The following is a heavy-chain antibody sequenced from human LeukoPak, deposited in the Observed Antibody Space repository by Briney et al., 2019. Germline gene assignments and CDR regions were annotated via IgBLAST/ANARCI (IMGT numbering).Heavy chain of an antibody. CDR2: MNPNSSNT. CDR3: ARDQGTTVAESPFYY. V-gene: IGHV1-8*01. D-gene: IGHD4-23*01. J-gene: IGHJ4*02. Sequence: ASVKVSCKASGYTFTSYDINWVRQATGQGLEWMGWMNPNSSNTGYAQKFQGRVTMTRNTSISTAYMELSSLRSEDTAVYYCARDQGTTVAESPFYYWGQGTLVTVSS. CDR1: GYTFTSYD.